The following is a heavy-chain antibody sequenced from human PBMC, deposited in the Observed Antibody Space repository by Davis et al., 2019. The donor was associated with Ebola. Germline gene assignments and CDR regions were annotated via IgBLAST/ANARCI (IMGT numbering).Heavy chain of an antibody. Sequence: MPSETALTCAVYGGTFRGYYWSWIRQSPGKGLEWIGEINHSGNTKYNPSLRSRVSISVDTSKNQFSLSVTSLTAADTAVYYCARSPDYTDAFDIWGQGTMVTVSS. CDR1: GGTFRGYY. J-gene: IGHJ3*02. CDR3: ARSPDYTDAFDI. CDR2: INHSGNT. D-gene: IGHD4-11*01. V-gene: IGHV4-34*01.